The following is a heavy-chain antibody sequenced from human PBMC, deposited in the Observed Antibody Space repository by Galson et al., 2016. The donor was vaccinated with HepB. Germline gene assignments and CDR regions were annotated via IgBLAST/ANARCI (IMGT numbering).Heavy chain of an antibody. V-gene: IGHV5-51*01. CDR3: ARPHGPPGRNYYGDHVPNWFDP. CDR1: GYSFTTYW. Sequence: QSGAEVKKPGESLTISCKASGYSFTTYWIGWVRQMPGKGLEWMGMIYPGDSDTRYRPSFQGQVTISADKSITTTYLHWSSLKASDTAMYYCARPHGPPGRNYYGDHVPNWFDPWGQGTLVTVSS. J-gene: IGHJ5*02. CDR2: IYPGDSDT. D-gene: IGHD4-17*01.